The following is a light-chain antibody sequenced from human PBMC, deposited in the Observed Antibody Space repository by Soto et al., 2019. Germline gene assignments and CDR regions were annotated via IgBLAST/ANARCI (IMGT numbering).Light chain of an antibody. V-gene: IGKV3-11*01. CDR3: QERTNWPLT. J-gene: IGKJ4*01. CDR2: DAL. Sequence: EIVLTQSPVTPSLSPGERATLSCRASQSVTTFLAWYQQKPGQAPRLLIHDALKRATGIPARFSGSGSGADFTLAISGLEPEDCAVYYCQERTNWPLTFGGGTKVEIK. CDR1: QSVTTF.